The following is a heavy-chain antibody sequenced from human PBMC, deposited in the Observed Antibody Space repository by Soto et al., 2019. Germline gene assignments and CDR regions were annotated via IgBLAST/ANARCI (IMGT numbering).Heavy chain of an antibody. Sequence: QVQLVQSGAEVKKPGSSVKISCRAPGDSFNNFALSWVRQAPGLGLEWMGGIIPIFATPTYAPKFQDRVTFTADESTTTAYMELSTLRSDDTAVYYCARHLGADFRNSFFDLWGRGTLVTVSS. J-gene: IGHJ2*01. CDR1: GDSFNNFA. CDR2: IIPIFATP. CDR3: ARHLGADFRNSFFDL. V-gene: IGHV1-69*12. D-gene: IGHD4-4*01.